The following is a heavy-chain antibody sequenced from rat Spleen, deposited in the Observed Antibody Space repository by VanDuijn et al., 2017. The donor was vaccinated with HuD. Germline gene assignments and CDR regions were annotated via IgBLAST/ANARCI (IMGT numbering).Heavy chain of an antibody. D-gene: IGHD5-1*01. J-gene: IGHJ2*01. CDR3: ARKVGRWRDYFDY. Sequence: QVQLKESGPGLVQPSQTLSLTCTVSGESLTSNSINWIRQPPGEGLEWMGVIWTNGATDYNSAIKSRLSISRDTSKSQVFLKMNRLQTEDTAIYFCARKVGRWRDYFDYWGQGVMVTVSS. CDR2: IWTNGAT. V-gene: IGHV2-47*01. CDR1: GESLTSNS.